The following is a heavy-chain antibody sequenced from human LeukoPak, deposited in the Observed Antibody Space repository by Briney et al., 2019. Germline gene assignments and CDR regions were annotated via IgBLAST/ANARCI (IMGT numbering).Heavy chain of an antibody. D-gene: IGHD3-22*01. V-gene: IGHV3-30*18. CDR2: TSYDGSNK. CDR3: AKDYYDSRLSGMDV. Sequence: GGSLRLSCAASGFTFSSYGMLWVRQAPGKGLEWVAVTSYDGSNKYYADSVKGRFTISRDNSKNTLYLQMNSLRAEDTAVYYCAKDYYDSRLSGMDVWGQGTTVTVSS. J-gene: IGHJ6*02. CDR1: GFTFSSYG.